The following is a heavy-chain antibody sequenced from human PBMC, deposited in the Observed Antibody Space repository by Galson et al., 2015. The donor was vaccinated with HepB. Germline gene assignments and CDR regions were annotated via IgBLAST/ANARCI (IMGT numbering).Heavy chain of an antibody. D-gene: IGHD2-15*01. V-gene: IGHV3-30-3*01. CDR3: ARDVSGHTSGAIDS. J-gene: IGHJ4*02. CDR2: LSHDGTTK. CDR1: GFIFSSNI. Sequence: SLRLSCAASGFIFSSNIMHWVRQAPGKGLEWLAVLSHDGTTKYYADSVRGRFSISRDISKDTLYLEMKSLRAEDTAVYYCARDVSGHTSGAIDSWGQGTLVSVSS.